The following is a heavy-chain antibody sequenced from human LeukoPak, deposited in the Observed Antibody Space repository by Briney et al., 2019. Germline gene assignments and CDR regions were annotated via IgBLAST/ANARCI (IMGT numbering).Heavy chain of an antibody. CDR2: INPSSGGT. CDR1: GYTFTGYY. V-gene: IGHV1-2*02. CDR3: TRSGGRPVSYYFDY. D-gene: IGHD6-19*01. J-gene: IGHJ4*02. Sequence: ASVKVSCKASGYTFTGYYMHWVRQAPGQGLEWMGWINPSSGGTNYAQKFQGRVTMTRDTSISTAYMELSGLRSDDTAVYYRTRSGGRPVSYYFDYWGQGTLVTVSS.